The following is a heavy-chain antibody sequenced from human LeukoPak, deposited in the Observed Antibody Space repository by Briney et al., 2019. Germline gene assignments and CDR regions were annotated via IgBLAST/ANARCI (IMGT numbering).Heavy chain of an antibody. CDR1: GYSFTTYW. V-gene: IGHV5-51*01. CDR2: IYPGDSGT. Sequence: GESLKISCQGSGYSFTTYWIGWVRPVPEKGLEGIGIIYPGDSGTTYSPSFQGQVTISADKSISTAYLQWSSLKASDTAMYYCARRRVVGAIDYFDYWGQGTLVTVSS. J-gene: IGHJ4*02. CDR3: ARRRVVGAIDYFDY. D-gene: IGHD1-26*01.